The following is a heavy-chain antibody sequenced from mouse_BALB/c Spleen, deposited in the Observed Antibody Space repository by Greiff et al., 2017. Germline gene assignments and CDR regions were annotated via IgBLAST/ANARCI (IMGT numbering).Heavy chain of an antibody. J-gene: IGHJ4*01. V-gene: IGHV5-17*02. Sequence: EVKLVESGGGLVQPGGSRKLSCAASGFTFSSFGMHWVRQAPEKGLEWVAYISSGSSTIYYADTVKGRFTISRDNPKNTLFLQMTSLRSEDTAMYYCAREGFHYYGAMDYWGQGTSVTVSS. D-gene: IGHD1-2*01. CDR1: GFTFSSFG. CDR2: ISSGSSTI. CDR3: AREGFHYYGAMDY.